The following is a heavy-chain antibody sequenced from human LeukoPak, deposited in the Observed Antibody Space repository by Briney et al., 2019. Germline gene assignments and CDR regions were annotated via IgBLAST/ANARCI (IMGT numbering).Heavy chain of an antibody. Sequence: GASVKVSCKASGGTFSSYAISWVRQAPGQGLEWMGRIIPIFGIANYAQKFQGRVTITADKSTSTAYMELSSPRSEDTAVYYCARDRTGMGGDYYYGMDVWGQGTTVTVSS. D-gene: IGHD1-1*01. J-gene: IGHJ6*02. CDR3: ARDRTGMGGDYYYGMDV. CDR1: GGTFSSYA. V-gene: IGHV1-69*04. CDR2: IIPIFGIA.